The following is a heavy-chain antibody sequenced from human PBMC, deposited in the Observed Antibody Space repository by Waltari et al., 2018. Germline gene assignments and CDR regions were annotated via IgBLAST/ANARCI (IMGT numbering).Heavy chain of an antibody. CDR2: IYYSGST. CDR3: ARQARSSGWPYYYYGMDV. V-gene: IGHV4-59*01. J-gene: IGHJ6*02. D-gene: IGHD6-19*01. Sequence: QVQLQESGPGLVKPSETLSLTCTVSGGSISSYYWSWIRQPPGKGLEWIGYIYYSGSTNYSPSLKSRVTISVDTSKNQYSQKLSSVTAADTAVYYCARQARSSGWPYYYYGMDVWGQGTTVTVSS. CDR1: GGSISSYY.